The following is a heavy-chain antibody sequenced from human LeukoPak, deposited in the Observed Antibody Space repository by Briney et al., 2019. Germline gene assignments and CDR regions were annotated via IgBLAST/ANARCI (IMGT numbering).Heavy chain of an antibody. CDR2: INHSGST. CDR1: GGSFSGYY. V-gene: IGHV4-34*01. D-gene: IGHD1-26*01. Sequence: SETLSLTCAVYGGSFSGYYWSWIRPPPGKGLEWIGEINHSGSTNYNPSLKSRVTISVDTSKNQFSLKLSSVTAADTAVYYCARGRKWELQGFDYWGQGTLVTVSS. J-gene: IGHJ4*02. CDR3: ARGRKWELQGFDY.